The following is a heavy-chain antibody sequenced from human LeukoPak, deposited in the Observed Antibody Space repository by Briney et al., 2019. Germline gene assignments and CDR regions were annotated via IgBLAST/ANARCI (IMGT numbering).Heavy chain of an antibody. V-gene: IGHV3-9*01. J-gene: IGHJ5*02. CDR1: GFKFDEYV. D-gene: IGHD3-22*01. CDR2: INWNSGSI. CDR3: ARDRRYYYDSSGYSGWFDP. Sequence: PGGSLRLSCEASGFKFDEYVMHWVRQAPGKGLEWVSGINWNSGSIDYADSVKGRFTISRDNAKNSLYLQMNSLRAEDTAVYYCARDRRYYYDSSGYSGWFDPWGQGTLVTVSS.